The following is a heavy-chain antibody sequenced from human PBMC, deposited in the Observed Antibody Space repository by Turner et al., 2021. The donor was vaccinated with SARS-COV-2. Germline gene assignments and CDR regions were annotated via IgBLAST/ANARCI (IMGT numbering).Heavy chain of an antibody. CDR3: ARDHYYDSSGYTLDAFDI. Sequence: EVQLLESGGGLVQPGGSLRLSCAASGFTFSSYVMSWVRQAPGKGLEWVSGISGSGGSTYYADSVKGRFTISRDNPKNTLYLQMNSLRAEDTAVYYCARDHYYDSSGYTLDAFDIWGQGTMVTISS. J-gene: IGHJ3*02. D-gene: IGHD3-22*01. V-gene: IGHV3-23*01. CDR2: ISGSGGST. CDR1: GFTFSSYV.